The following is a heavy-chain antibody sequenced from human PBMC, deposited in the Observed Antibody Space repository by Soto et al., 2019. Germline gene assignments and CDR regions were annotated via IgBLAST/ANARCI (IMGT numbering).Heavy chain of an antibody. D-gene: IGHD3-10*01. CDR2: IIPILGIA. Sequence: GASVKVSCKASGGTLSSYTISWVRQAPGQGLEWMGRIIPILGIANYAQKFQGRVTITADKSTSTAYMELSSLRSEDTAVYYCARSRFGELSYGMDVWGQGTTVTVSS. CDR3: ARSRFGELSYGMDV. CDR1: GGTLSSYT. V-gene: IGHV1-69*02. J-gene: IGHJ6*02.